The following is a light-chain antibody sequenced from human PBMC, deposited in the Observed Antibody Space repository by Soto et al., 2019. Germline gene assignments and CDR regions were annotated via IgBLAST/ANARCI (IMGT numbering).Light chain of an antibody. CDR3: QQYNTFWT. CDR2: EAS. V-gene: IGKV1-5*03. Sequence: IQLTQSPATLSSSLGDRVTLTCRASQNIYTWLAWYQQKPGKAPKLLIYEASSLETGVPSRFSGSGSGTEFTLTISSMQPDDSATYYCQQYNTFWTFGQGTRLEIK. J-gene: IGKJ5*01. CDR1: QNIYTW.